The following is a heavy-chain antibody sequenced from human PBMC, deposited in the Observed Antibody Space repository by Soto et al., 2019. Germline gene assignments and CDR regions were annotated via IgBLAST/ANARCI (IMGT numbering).Heavy chain of an antibody. Sequence: GGSLRLSCAASGFTFSSYAMSWVRQAPGKGLEWVSAISGSGGSTYYADSVKGRFTISRDNSKNTLYLQMNSLKTEDTAVYYCTTDLQRGLAGHNDYWGQGTQVTVSS. V-gene: IGHV3-23*01. CDR3: TTDLQRGLAGHNDY. CDR1: GFTFSSYA. CDR2: ISGSGGST. D-gene: IGHD6-13*01. J-gene: IGHJ4*02.